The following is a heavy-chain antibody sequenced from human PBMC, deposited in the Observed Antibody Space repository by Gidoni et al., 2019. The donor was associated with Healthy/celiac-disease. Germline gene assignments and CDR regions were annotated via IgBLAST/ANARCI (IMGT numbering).Heavy chain of an antibody. Sequence: QVQLVQPGAEGKKPGASVKVSCTAAGSTFTGYYMHWVRQAPGQGLEWMGWINPNSGGTNYAQKFQGRVTMTRDTSISTAYMELSRLRSDDTAVYYCARGRRQGAREWLVLYWGQGTLVTVSS. D-gene: IGHD6-19*01. V-gene: IGHV1-2*02. J-gene: IGHJ4*02. CDR1: GSTFTGYY. CDR3: ARGRRQGAREWLVLY. CDR2: INPNSGGT.